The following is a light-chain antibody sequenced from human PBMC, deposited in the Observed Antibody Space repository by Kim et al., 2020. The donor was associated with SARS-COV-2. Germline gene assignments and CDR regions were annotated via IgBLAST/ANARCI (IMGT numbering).Light chain of an antibody. CDR1: QSVSSY. CDR3: QQRSNWPLT. CDR2: DAS. Sequence: PGERATLSCRASQSVSSYLAWYQQKPGQAPRLLIYDASNRATGIPARFSGSGSGTDFTLTIGSLEPEDFAVYYCQQRSNWPLTFGGGTKVDI. V-gene: IGKV3-11*01. J-gene: IGKJ4*01.